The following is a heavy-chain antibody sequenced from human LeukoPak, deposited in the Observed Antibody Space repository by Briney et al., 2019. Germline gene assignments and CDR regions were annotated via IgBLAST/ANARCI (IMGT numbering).Heavy chain of an antibody. CDR2: NRYDGSNK. V-gene: IGHV3-30*02. D-gene: IGHD4-17*01. CDR3: AKDRFDDYGDYRFWDY. J-gene: IGHJ4*02. CDR1: GFTFSSYG. Sequence: GGSLRLSCAASGFTFSSYGMHWVRQAPGKGLEWVAFNRYDGSNKYYADSVKGRFTISRDNSKNTLYLQMNSLRAEDTAVYYCAKDRFDDYGDYRFWDYWGQGTLVTVSS.